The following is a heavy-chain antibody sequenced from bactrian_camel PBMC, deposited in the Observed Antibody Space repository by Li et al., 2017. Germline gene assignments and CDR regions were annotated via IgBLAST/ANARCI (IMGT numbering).Heavy chain of an antibody. CDR3: AAGGCARLMTAIQGLGEPAENIESSLRY. CDR2: MDWDGRT. CDR1: TIARSSYC. V-gene: IGHV3S1*01. D-gene: IGHD3*01. J-gene: IGHJ4*01. Sequence: HVQLVESGGGSVQPGGSLRLSCDVTTIARSSYCMGWFRQAPGKEREGVAGMDWDGRTTYADSVKGRFTISQDDAKNTLYLQMNNLKPNDTATYYCAAGGCARLMTAIQGLGEPAENIESSLRYWGQGTQVTVS.